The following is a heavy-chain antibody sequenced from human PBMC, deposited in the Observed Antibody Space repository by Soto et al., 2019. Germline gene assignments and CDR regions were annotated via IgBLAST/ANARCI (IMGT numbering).Heavy chain of an antibody. Sequence: ASVKLSCKASGYPFTSYYIHWVRQSPGQGLEWMGIINPSGGSTSYAQKFQGRVTMTRDTSTSTVYMELSSLRSEDTAVYYCARERFDYWCQGTLVTVSS. V-gene: IGHV1-46*03. CDR2: INPSGGST. CDR1: GYPFTSYY. J-gene: IGHJ4*02. CDR3: ARERFDY.